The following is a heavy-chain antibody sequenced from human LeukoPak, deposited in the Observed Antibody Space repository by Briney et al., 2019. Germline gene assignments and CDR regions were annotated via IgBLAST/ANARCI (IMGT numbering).Heavy chain of an antibody. CDR1: GDSISDHY. CDR3: ARSLSGYFDY. Sequence: SETLSLTCTVSGDSISDHYWSWIRRPPGKGLEWIGCIYYSGSTNYNPSLKSRVTISVDTSKNQFSLKLSSVTAADTAVYYCARSLSGYFDYWGQGTLVTVSS. V-gene: IGHV4-59*11. CDR2: IYYSGST. J-gene: IGHJ4*02.